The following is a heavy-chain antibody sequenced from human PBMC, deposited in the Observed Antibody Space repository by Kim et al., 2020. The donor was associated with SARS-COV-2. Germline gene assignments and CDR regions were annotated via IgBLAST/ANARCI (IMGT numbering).Heavy chain of an antibody. Sequence: GGSLRLSCAASGFTFSSYAMHWVRQAPGKGLEWVAVISYDGSNKYYADSVKGRFTISRDNSKNTLYLQMNSLRAEDTAVYYCASLYGSGSSLDYWGQGTLVTVSS. D-gene: IGHD3-10*01. V-gene: IGHV3-30*04. CDR3: ASLYGSGSSLDY. CDR1: GFTFSSYA. CDR2: ISYDGSNK. J-gene: IGHJ4*02.